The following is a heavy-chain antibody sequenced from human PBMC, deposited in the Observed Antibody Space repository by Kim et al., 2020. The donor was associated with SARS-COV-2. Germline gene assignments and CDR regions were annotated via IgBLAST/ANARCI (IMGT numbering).Heavy chain of an antibody. J-gene: IGHJ6*02. D-gene: IGHD3-22*01. V-gene: IGHV3-48*03. Sequence: GGSLRLSCAASGFTFSSYEMNWVRQAPGKGLEWVSYISSSGSTIYYADSVKGRFTISRDNAKNSLYLQMNSLRAEDTAVYYCVATYYDSSGSHYYYGMDVWGQGTTVTVSS. CDR1: GFTFSSYE. CDR2: ISSSGSTI. CDR3: VATYYDSSGSHYYYGMDV.